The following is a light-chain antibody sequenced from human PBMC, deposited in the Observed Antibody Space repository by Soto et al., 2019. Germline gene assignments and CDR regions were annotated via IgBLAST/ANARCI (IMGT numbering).Light chain of an antibody. CDR2: LVS. CDR1: HSLLHRSGYNY. CDR3: MQDLQTPYT. J-gene: IGKJ2*01. Sequence: EIVMTQSPLSLPVTPGEPASISCMSSHSLLHRSGYNYLHWYLQKPGQSPQLLIYLVSTRASGVPDRFSGSGSGIDFTLKISRVEAEDVRVYYCMQDLQTPYTFGQGTKLEIK. V-gene: IGKV2-28*01.